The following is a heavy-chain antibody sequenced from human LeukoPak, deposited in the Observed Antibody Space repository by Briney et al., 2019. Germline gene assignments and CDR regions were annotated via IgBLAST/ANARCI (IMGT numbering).Heavy chain of an antibody. CDR1: GFTFSNYW. D-gene: IGHD6-19*01. CDR3: ARGASVVAGSGNAFDI. V-gene: IGHV3-21*01. CDR2: ISSSSSYI. Sequence: GGSLRLSCAASGFTFSNYWMHWVRQAPGKGLEWVSSISSSSSYIYYADSVKGRFTISRDNAKKSVHLQMNSLRAEDTAVYYCARGASVVAGSGNAFDIWGQGTMVTVSS. J-gene: IGHJ3*02.